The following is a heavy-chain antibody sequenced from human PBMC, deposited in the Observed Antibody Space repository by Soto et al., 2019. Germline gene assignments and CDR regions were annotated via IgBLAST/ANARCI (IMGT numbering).Heavy chain of an antibody. V-gene: IGHV3-48*01. CDR1: GFTFSSYS. CDR3: ARDGSGSYYNVRWFDP. CDR2: ISSSSSTI. Sequence: GGSLRLSCAASGFTFSSYSMNWVCQAPGKGLEWVSYISSSSSTIYYADSVKGRFTISRDNAKNSLYLQMNSLRAEDTAVYYCARDGSGSYYNVRWFDPWGQGTLVTVSS. D-gene: IGHD3-10*01. J-gene: IGHJ5*02.